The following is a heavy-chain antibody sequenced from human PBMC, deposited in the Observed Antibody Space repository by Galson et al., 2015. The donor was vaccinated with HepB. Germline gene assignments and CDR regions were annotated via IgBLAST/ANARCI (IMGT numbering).Heavy chain of an antibody. CDR3: ARDEEGYKIVGYYGMDV. CDR1: GGTFSSYA. V-gene: IGHV1-69*04. CDR2: IIPILGIT. J-gene: IGHJ6*02. Sequence: SVKVSCKASGGTFSSYAISWVRQAPGQGLEWMGRIIPILGITNYAQKFQGRVTITADKSTSTAYMELSSLRSEDTAVYYCARDEEGYKIVGYYGMDVWGQGTTVTVSS. D-gene: IGHD1-1*01.